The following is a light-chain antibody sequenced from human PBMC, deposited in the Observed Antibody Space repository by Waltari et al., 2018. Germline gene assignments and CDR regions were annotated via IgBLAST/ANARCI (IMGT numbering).Light chain of an antibody. J-gene: IGLJ1*01. CDR1: DSDVGAYDF. Sequence: QPASVSGSPGQLITISCSGTDSDVGAYDFVSWYQQHPGKAPHLIIYEVSNRPSGISNRFSASKSGNTASLTISGLQAEDEADYYCSSYTTSSAPGVFGTGTRVTVL. CDR3: SSYTTSSAPGV. V-gene: IGLV2-14*01. CDR2: EVS.